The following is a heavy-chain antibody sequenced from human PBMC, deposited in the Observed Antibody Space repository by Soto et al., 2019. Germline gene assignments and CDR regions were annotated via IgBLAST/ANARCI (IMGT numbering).Heavy chain of an antibody. D-gene: IGHD3-3*01. CDR3: AKAPLGVSIFGVTSLDV. J-gene: IGHJ6*02. V-gene: IGHV3-23*01. Sequence: GGSLRLSCVASGFTFRNFAMSWVRQAPGKGLEWVSAITGSGGSAYYADSLKGRFTVSRDDSKNTLSLQMNNLRAEDTAVYYCAKAPLGVSIFGVTSLDVWGQGTTVTVSS. CDR2: ITGSGGSA. CDR1: GFTFRNFA.